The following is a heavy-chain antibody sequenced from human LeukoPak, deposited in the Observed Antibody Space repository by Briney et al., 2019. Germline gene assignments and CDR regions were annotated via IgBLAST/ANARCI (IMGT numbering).Heavy chain of an antibody. CDR1: GGTFSSYA. J-gene: IGHJ6*02. V-gene: IGHV1-69*04. CDR2: IIPILGIA. Sequence: ASVKVSCKASGGTFSSYAISWVRQAPGQGLEWMGRIIPILGIANYAQKFQGRVTITVDKSTSTAYMELSSLRSEDTAVYYCARDGNDSSGYYFNYYYYGMDVWGQGTTVTVSS. CDR3: ARDGNDSSGYYFNYYYYGMDV. D-gene: IGHD3-22*01.